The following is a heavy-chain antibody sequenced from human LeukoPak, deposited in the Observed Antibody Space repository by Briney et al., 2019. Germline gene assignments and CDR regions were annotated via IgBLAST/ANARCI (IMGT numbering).Heavy chain of an antibody. V-gene: IGHV3-21*01. CDR3: ATLAAAADTVGAFDI. CDR1: GFTFSSYS. D-gene: IGHD6-25*01. Sequence: GGSLRLSCAASGFTFSSYSMNWVRQAPGKGRGWVSSISSSSSYIYYADSVKGRFTISRDNAKNSLYLQMNSLRAEDMAVYYCATLAAAADTVGAFDIWGQGTMVTVSS. J-gene: IGHJ3*02. CDR2: ISSSSSYI.